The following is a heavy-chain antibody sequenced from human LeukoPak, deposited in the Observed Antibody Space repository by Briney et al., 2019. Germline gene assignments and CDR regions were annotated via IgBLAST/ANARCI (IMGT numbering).Heavy chain of an antibody. CDR2: IYYSGST. Sequence: KPSETLSLTCSVSGGSISSHYWSWIRQPPGKGLEWIGYIYYSGSTKYNPSLKSRVSMSVDTSKNQFSLKLTSVSAADTAVYYCAREQQWLVPEFDYWGQGTLVTVSS. D-gene: IGHD6-19*01. CDR3: AREQQWLVPEFDY. V-gene: IGHV4-59*11. J-gene: IGHJ4*02. CDR1: GGSISSHY.